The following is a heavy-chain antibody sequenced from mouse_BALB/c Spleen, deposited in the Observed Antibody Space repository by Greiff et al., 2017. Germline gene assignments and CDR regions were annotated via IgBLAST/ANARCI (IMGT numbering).Heavy chain of an antibody. CDR2: ISYSGST. Sequence: EVQLQESGPSLVKPSQTLSLTCSVTGDSITSGYWNWIRKFPGNKLEYMGYISYSGSTYYNPSLQSRISITRDTSKNQYYLQLNSVTTEDTATYYCARYRYGNYPYYFDYWGQGTTLTVSS. CDR1: GDSITSGY. J-gene: IGHJ2*01. V-gene: IGHV3-8*02. CDR3: ARYRYGNYPYYFDY. D-gene: IGHD2-1*01.